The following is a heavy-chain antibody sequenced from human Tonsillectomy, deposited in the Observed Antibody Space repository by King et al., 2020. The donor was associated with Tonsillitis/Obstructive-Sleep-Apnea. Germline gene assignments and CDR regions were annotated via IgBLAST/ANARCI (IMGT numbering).Heavy chain of an antibody. D-gene: IGHD6-6*01. J-gene: IGHJ2*01. V-gene: IGHV1-2*02. CDR3: ARKVGGLMYSSSSGWYFDL. Sequence: QLVQSGAEVKKPGASVKVSCKASGYTFTGYYMHWVRQAPGQGLEWMGWINPNSGGTNYAQKFQGRVTMTRDTSISTAYMELSRLRSDDTAVYYCARKVGGLMYSSSSGWYFDLWGRGTLVTVSS. CDR1: GYTFTGYY. CDR2: INPNSGGT.